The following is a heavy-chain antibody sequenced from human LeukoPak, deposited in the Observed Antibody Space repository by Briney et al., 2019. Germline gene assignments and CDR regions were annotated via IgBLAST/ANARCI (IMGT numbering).Heavy chain of an antibody. D-gene: IGHD3-22*01. CDR3: AKDYYYDSSNDAFDI. V-gene: IGHV3-23*01. J-gene: IGHJ3*02. CDR1: GFTFSSYA. Sequence: GGSLRLSCAASGFTFSSYAMSWVRQAPGKGLEWVSAISGSGGSTYYADSVKGRFTISRDNSRNTLYLQMNSLRAEDTAVYYCAKDYYYDSSNDAFDIWGQGTMVTVSS. CDR2: ISGSGGST.